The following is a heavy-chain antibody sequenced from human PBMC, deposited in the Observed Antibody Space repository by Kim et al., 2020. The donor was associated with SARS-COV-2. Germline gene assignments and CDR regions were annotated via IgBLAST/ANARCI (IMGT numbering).Heavy chain of an antibody. Sequence: SETLSLTCTVSGGSISSSSYYWGWIRQPPGKGLEWIGSIYYSGSTYYNPSLKSRVTISVDTSKNQFSLKLSSVTAADTAVYYCARHGYSSSWSEEDYWGQGTLVTVSS. CDR2: IYYSGST. CDR3: ARHGYSSSWSEEDY. D-gene: IGHD6-13*01. V-gene: IGHV4-39*01. J-gene: IGHJ4*02. CDR1: GGSISSSSYY.